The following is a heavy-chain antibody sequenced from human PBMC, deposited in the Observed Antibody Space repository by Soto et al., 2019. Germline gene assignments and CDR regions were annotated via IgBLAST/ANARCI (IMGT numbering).Heavy chain of an antibody. CDR1: GFTFDDYA. J-gene: IGHJ3*02. Sequence: EVQLVESGGGLVQPGRSLRLSCAASGFTFDDYAMHWVRQAPGKGLEWVSGISWNSGSIGYADSVKGRFTISRDNAKNSLYLRMNSLRAEDTALYYCAKDRQQWLPGSAFDIWGQGTMVTVSS. V-gene: IGHV3-9*01. CDR3: AKDRQQWLPGSAFDI. CDR2: ISWNSGSI. D-gene: IGHD6-19*01.